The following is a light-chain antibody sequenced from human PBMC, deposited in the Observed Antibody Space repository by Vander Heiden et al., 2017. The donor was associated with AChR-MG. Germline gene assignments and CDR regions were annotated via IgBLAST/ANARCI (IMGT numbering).Light chain of an antibody. CDR2: ENY. CDR3: VTWDNSLNGVV. V-gene: IGLV1-51*02. Sequence: QSVLTQPPSVSAAPGQKVTISCSGSSSNLGNKYASWYQHVPGTAPKLLIYENYKRPSGIPDRFSGSKSGTSATLGITRLQTGDEADYYCVTWDNSLNGVVIGGGTKLTVL. J-gene: IGLJ2*01. CDR1: SSNLGNKY.